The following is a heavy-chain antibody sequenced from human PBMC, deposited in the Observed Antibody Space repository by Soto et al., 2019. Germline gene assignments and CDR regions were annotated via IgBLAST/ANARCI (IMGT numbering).Heavy chain of an antibody. D-gene: IGHD1-26*01. V-gene: IGHV3-13*01. Sequence: GGSLRLSCAASGFTFRSYDMHWVRQATGKGLEWVSAIGTAGETYYPGSVKGRFTISRENAKNSLYLQMNSLRAGDTAVYYCTRGTRGSVGATSPIDYWGQGTLVTVSS. CDR3: TRGTRGSVGATSPIDY. J-gene: IGHJ4*02. CDR2: IGTAGET. CDR1: GFTFRSYD.